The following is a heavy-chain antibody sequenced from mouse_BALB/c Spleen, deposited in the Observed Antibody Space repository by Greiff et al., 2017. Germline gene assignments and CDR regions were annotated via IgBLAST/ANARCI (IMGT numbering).Heavy chain of an antibody. CDR1: GFTFSSYA. CDR3: ARAGNPDYAMDD. CDR2: ISSGGST. Sequence: EVKLVESGGGLVKPGGSLKLSCAASGFTFSSYAMSWVRQTPEKRLEWVASISSGGSTYYPDSVKGRFTISRDNARNILYLQMSSLRSEDTAMYYCARAGNPDYAMDDWGQGTSVTVSS. J-gene: IGHJ4*01. V-gene: IGHV5-6-5*01.